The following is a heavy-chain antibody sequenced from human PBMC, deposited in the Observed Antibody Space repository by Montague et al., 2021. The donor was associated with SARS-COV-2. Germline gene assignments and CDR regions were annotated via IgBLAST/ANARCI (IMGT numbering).Heavy chain of an antibody. D-gene: IGHD3-10*01. V-gene: IGHV4-34*01. Sequence: SETLSLTCAVHGGSFNTHSWNWIRQPPGKGLEWIGEIHHGGSTNYNPSLKSRVTISADTSKNQFSLKLTSVAAADTAVYYCARLGDGVVPSPILGVGPYYSYYYMDVWGKGTTVTVSS. CDR2: IHHGGST. J-gene: IGHJ6*03. CDR3: ARLGDGVVPSPILGVGPYYSYYYMDV. CDR1: GGSFNTHS.